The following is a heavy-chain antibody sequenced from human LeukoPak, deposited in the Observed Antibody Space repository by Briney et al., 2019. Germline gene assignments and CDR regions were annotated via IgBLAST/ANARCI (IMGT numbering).Heavy chain of an antibody. CDR3: ARGVVIAPQTFDY. Sequence: SETLSLTCTVSNYSISSGYYWGWIRQSPGKGLEWIGSISHGGSTYYNPSLRSRVIVSVDTSKNHFSLKLSSVTAADTAVYYCARGVVIAPQTFDYWGQGTLVTVSS. CDR2: ISHGGST. V-gene: IGHV4-38-2*02. CDR1: NYSISSGYY. J-gene: IGHJ4*02. D-gene: IGHD2-21*01.